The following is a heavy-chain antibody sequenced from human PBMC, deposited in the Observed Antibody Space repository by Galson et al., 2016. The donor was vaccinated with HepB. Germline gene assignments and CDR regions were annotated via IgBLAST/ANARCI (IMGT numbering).Heavy chain of an antibody. CDR2: TFYRSTWEN. CDR1: GDSVYNNGAA. Sequence: AISGDSVYNNGAAWVWIRQSPSRGLEWLGRTFYRSTWENHYAGSVKNRITISPDTSRNQFSLHLYSVTPEDTAVYYCARAVMRGRGMDVWGQGTTVTVSS. V-gene: IGHV6-1*01. CDR3: ARAVMRGRGMDV. J-gene: IGHJ6*02. D-gene: IGHD3-10*01.